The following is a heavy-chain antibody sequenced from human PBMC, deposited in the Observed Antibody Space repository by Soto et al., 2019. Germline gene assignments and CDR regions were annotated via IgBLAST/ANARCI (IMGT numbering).Heavy chain of an antibody. J-gene: IGHJ4*02. CDR2: INPNSGGT. Sequence: GASVKVSCKASGYTFTGYYMHWVRQAPGQGLEWMGWINPNSGGTNYAQKFQGRVTMTRDTSISTAYMELSRLRSDDTAVYYCARETVSDYYDSSGYYYWGQGTLVTVS. V-gene: IGHV1-2*02. D-gene: IGHD3-22*01. CDR1: GYTFTGYY. CDR3: ARETVSDYYDSSGYYY.